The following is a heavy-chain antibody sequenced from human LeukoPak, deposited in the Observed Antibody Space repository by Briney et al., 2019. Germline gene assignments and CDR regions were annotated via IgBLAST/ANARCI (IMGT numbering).Heavy chain of an antibody. CDR3: ARHAGGIAAAGTRPFDY. D-gene: IGHD6-13*01. CDR2: ISYSGST. CDR1: GASFSSSTYY. Sequence: SETLSLTCTVSGASFSSSTYYWGWIRQPPGKGLEWIGSISYSGSTHYSPSLKSRVTMSVDTSKNQFSLKLSSVTAADTAVYYCARHAGGIAAAGTRPFDYWGQGTLVTVSS. V-gene: IGHV4-39*01. J-gene: IGHJ4*02.